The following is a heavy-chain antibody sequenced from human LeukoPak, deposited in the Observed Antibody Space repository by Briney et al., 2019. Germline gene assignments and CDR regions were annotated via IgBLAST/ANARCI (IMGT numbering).Heavy chain of an antibody. CDR1: GGSISSGGYY. CDR2: IYYSGST. D-gene: IGHD3-3*01. V-gene: IGHV4-31*03. Sequence: PSQTLSLTCTVSGGSISSGGYYWSWIRQHPGKGLEWIGYIYYSGSTYYNPSLKSRVTISVDTSKNQFSLKLSSVTAADTAVYYCARAGDFWSGYPSRNYMDVWGKGTTVTVSS. CDR3: ARAGDFWSGYPSRNYMDV. J-gene: IGHJ6*03.